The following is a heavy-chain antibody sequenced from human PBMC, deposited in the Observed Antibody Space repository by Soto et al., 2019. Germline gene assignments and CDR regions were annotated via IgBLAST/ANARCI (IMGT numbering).Heavy chain of an antibody. CDR1: GFTFSSYA. CDR3: ARSSGYCNY. D-gene: IGHD3-22*01. Sequence: SGFTFSSYAMSWVRQAPGKGLEWVSAISGSGGSTYYADSVKGRFTISRDNSKNTLYLQMNSLRSEDTAVYYCARSSGYCNYWGQGTLVTVSS. V-gene: IGHV3-23*01. J-gene: IGHJ4*02. CDR2: ISGSGGST.